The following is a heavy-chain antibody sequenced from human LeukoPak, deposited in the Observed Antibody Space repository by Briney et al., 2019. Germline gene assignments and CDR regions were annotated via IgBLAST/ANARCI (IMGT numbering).Heavy chain of an antibody. V-gene: IGHV4-4*09. Sequence: SETLSLTCTVSGDSISSYNWSWIRQPPGKRLEWIGHIYNSDNSNDNPSLKSRVTMSIDTSKNQFSLMLSSVTATDTAVYYCARLIGRLGFCIGGSCNWDYYFDYWGQGTLVTVSP. D-gene: IGHD2-15*01. CDR3: ARLIGRLGFCIGGSCNWDYYFDY. J-gene: IGHJ4*02. CDR2: IYNSDNS. CDR1: GDSISSYN.